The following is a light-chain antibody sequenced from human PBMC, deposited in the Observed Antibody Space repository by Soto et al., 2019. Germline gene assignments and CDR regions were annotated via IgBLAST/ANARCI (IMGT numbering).Light chain of an antibody. J-gene: IGKJ2*01. CDR2: GES. CDR1: QSVSSSS. Sequence: EMVLTQSPGTLSLSPGQRATLSCRARQSVSSSSLAWYQQRPGQAPRLLIYGESRRATGIPDRFSGSGSGTDFTLTISRLEPEDFAVYYCQHYGASPKYTFGQGTKLEIK. V-gene: IGKV3-20*01. CDR3: QHYGASPKYT.